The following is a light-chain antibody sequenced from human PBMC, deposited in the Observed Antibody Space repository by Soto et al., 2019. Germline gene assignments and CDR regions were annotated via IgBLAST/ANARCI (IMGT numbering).Light chain of an antibody. Sequence: EIVLTQSPATLSLSPGERATLSCRASQSVSSYLAWYQQKPGQAPRLPVYDASTRATGIPARLSGSGSGTDFTLTISSLEPEDFAVYYCQQRSNWPPTFGQGTKVEIK. V-gene: IGKV3-11*01. J-gene: IGKJ1*01. CDR2: DAS. CDR3: QQRSNWPPT. CDR1: QSVSSY.